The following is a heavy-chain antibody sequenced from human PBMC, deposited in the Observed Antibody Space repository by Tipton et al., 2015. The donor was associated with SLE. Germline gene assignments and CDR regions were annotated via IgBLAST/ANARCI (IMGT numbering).Heavy chain of an antibody. CDR2: IYYSGST. Sequence: TLSLTCTVSGGSISSYYWSWIRQPPGKGLEWSGYIYYSGSTNYNPSLKSRVTISVDTSKNQFSLKLSSVTAADTAVYYCAERLTRYSGYDCFDYWGQGTLVTVSS. V-gene: IGHV4-59*08. CDR1: GGSISSYY. J-gene: IGHJ4*02. D-gene: IGHD5-12*01. CDR3: AERLTRYSGYDCFDY.